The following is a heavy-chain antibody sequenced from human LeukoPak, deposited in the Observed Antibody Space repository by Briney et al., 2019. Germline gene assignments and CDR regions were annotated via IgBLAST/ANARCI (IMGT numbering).Heavy chain of an antibody. Sequence: GGSLRLSCAASGFTFSSYGMHWVRQAPGKGLEWVAFIRYDGSNKYYADSVKGRFTISRDNSKNTLYLQMNSLRAEDTAVYYCAPTKDIAAAENYFDYWGQGTLVTVSS. CDR1: GFTFSSYG. D-gene: IGHD6-13*01. CDR3: APTKDIAAAENYFDY. V-gene: IGHV3-30*02. CDR2: IRYDGSNK. J-gene: IGHJ4*02.